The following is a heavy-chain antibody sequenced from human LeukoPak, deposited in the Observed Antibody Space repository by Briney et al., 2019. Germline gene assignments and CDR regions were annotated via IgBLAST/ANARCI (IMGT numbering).Heavy chain of an antibody. V-gene: IGHV1-3*03. CDR2: INAGNGNT. CDR3: ARVALDGSGWYFDY. J-gene: IGHJ4*02. CDR1: GYTFTSYA. Sequence: ASVKVSCKASGYTFTSYAMHWGRQAPGQRLEWMGWINAGNGNTKYSQEFQGRVTITRDTSASTAYMELSILRSEDMAVYYCARVALDGSGWYFDYWGQGTLVTVSS. D-gene: IGHD6-19*01.